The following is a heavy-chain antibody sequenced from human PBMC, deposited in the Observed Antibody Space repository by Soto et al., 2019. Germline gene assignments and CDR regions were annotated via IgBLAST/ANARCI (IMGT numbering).Heavy chain of an antibody. CDR2: IYYSGST. V-gene: IGHV4-31*03. CDR1: GGSISSGGYY. J-gene: IGHJ3*02. Sequence: SETLSLTCTVSGGSISSGGYYWSWIRQHPGKGLEWIGYIYYSGSTYYDPSLKSRVTISVDTSKNQFSLKLSSVTAADTAVYYCARESLRQLHDAFDIWGQGTMVTVS. D-gene: IGHD6-6*01. CDR3: ARESLRQLHDAFDI.